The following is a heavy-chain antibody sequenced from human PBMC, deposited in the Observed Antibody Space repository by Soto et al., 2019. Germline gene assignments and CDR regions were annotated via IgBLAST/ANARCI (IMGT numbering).Heavy chain of an antibody. J-gene: IGHJ4*02. CDR2: ISWNSGSI. D-gene: IGHD3-16*02. CDR3: AKGGDDYIWGSYPISYYFDY. V-gene: IGHV3-9*01. CDR1: GFTFDDYA. Sequence: EVQLVESGGGLVQPGRSLRLSCAASGFTFDDYAMHWVRQAPGKGLEWVSGISWNSGSIGYADSVKGRFTISRDNAKNSLYLQMNSLRAEDTALYYCAKGGDDYIWGSYPISYYFDYWGQGTLVTVSS.